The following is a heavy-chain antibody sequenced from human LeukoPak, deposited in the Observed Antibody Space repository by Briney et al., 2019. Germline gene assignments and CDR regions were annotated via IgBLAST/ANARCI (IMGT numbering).Heavy chain of an antibody. CDR3: ARGSEQQLGGDPGAFDI. V-gene: IGHV3-33*01. D-gene: IGHD6-13*01. J-gene: IGHJ3*02. Sequence: GGSLRLSCAASGFTFSSYGMHWVRQAPGKGLEWVAVIWYDGSNKYYADSVKGRFTISRDNSKNTLYLQMNSLRAEDTAVYYCARGSEQQLGGDPGAFDIWGQGTMVTVSS. CDR2: IWYDGSNK. CDR1: GFTFSSYG.